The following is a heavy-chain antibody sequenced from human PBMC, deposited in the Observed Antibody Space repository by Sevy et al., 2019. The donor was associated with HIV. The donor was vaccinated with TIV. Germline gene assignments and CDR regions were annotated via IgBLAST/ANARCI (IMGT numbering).Heavy chain of an antibody. V-gene: IGHV3-23*01. CDR1: GFTFSGYA. CDR2: ITGNGSKT. CDR3: AKETWGLCDP. Sequence: GGSLRLSCAASGFTFSGYAMSWVRQAPGKGLEWVSLITGNGSKTYYADSVKGRFTISRDNSKNTVNLQMNSLRVDDTAIYYGAKETWGLCDPWGQGILVTVSS. D-gene: IGHD7-27*01. J-gene: IGHJ5*02.